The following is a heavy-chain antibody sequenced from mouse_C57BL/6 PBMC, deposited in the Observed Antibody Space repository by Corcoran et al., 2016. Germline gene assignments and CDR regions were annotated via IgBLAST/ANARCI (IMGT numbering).Heavy chain of an antibody. J-gene: IGHJ2*01. CDR2: ILPGSGST. CDR1: GYTFTGYW. Sequence: QVQLQQSGAELMKPGASVKLSCKATGYTFTGYWIEWVKQRPGHGLEWIGEILPGSGSTNYNAKFKGKATFTADTSSNTAYMQLSSLTTEDSAIYYCARRDYGSSHGYFDYWGQGTTLTVSS. CDR3: ARRDYGSSHGYFDY. D-gene: IGHD1-1*01. V-gene: IGHV1-9*01.